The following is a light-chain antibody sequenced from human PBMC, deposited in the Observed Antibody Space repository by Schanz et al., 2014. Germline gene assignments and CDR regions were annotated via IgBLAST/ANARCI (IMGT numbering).Light chain of an antibody. V-gene: IGLV2-11*01. Sequence: QSALTQPRSVSGSPGQSVTISCTGTSSDVGDYNYVSWYQQHPGKAPKLMIYDVSKRPSGVPDRFSGSKSGNTASLTVSGLQDEDEADYYCSSYGGSNNLLFGAGTKLTVL. CDR2: DVS. J-gene: IGLJ2*01. CDR3: SSYGGSNNLL. CDR1: SSDVGDYNY.